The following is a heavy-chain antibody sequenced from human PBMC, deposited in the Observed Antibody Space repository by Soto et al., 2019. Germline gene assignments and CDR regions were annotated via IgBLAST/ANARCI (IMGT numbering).Heavy chain of an antibody. CDR2: INSDASHT. J-gene: IGHJ5*02. CDR1: GFTFSTYW. D-gene: IGHD2-2*01. Sequence: EVQLVESGGGLVQPGGSLRLSCAASGFTFSTYWMHWIRQVPGKGLEWVSRINSDASHTYYADSVKGRFTISRDTAKDTLHMEMNSLRAEDTDVYYCFRGGHCLTTSCYGYWFDPWGQGTLVTVSS. V-gene: IGHV3-74*01. CDR3: FRGGHCLTTSCYGYWFDP.